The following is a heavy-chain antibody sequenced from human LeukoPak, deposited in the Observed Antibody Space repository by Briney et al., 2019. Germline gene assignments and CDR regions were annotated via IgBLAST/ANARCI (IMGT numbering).Heavy chain of an antibody. CDR3: ARVPYYYDSSGYSDAFDI. Sequence: ASVKVSCEASGYTFTAYYVHWVRQAPGQGLEWMGWINPNTGGTNYAQKFQGRVTMTRDTSISTAYMELSRLRSDDTAVYYCARVPYYYDSSGYSDAFDIWGQGTMVTVSS. J-gene: IGHJ3*02. V-gene: IGHV1-2*02. D-gene: IGHD3-22*01. CDR1: GYTFTAYY. CDR2: INPNTGGT.